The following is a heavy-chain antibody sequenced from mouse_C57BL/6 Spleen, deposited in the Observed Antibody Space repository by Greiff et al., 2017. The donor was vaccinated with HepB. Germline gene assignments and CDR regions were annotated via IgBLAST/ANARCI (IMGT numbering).Heavy chain of an antibody. D-gene: IGHD1-1*01. CDR3: ARNYGSSYAFDY. V-gene: IGHV1-54*01. J-gene: IGHJ2*01. CDR1: GYAFTNYL. Sequence: VQLQQSGAELVRPGTSVKVSCKASGYAFTNYLIEWVKQRPGQGLEWIGVINPGSGGTNYNEKFKGKAKLTADKSSSTAYMQLSSLTSEDSAVYFCARNYGSSYAFDYWGQGTTLTVSS. CDR2: INPGSGGT.